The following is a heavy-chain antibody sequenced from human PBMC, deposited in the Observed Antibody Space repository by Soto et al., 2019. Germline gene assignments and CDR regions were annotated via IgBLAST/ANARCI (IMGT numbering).Heavy chain of an antibody. CDR1: GGSISSGGYY. Sequence: QVQLQESGPGLVKPSQTLSLTCTVSGGSISSGGYYWSWICQHPGKGLEWIGYIYYSGSTYYNPSLKSRVTISVDTSKNQFSLKLSSVTAADTAVYYCARANDDYSSSPFDYWGQGTLVTVSS. D-gene: IGHD6-6*01. CDR3: ARANDDYSSSPFDY. CDR2: IYYSGST. J-gene: IGHJ4*02. V-gene: IGHV4-31*03.